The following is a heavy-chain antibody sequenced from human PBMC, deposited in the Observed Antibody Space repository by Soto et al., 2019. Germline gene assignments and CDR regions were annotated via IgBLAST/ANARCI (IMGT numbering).Heavy chain of an antibody. D-gene: IGHD4-17*01. Sequence: GGSLRLSCGASGFAFSNYWMHWVRQVPGRGLVWVSRINGDGSDIKYADSVKGRFTISRDNAKNTLYLQMNSLRAEDTAVYYCARDQTTGDWFDAWGQGTLVTSPQ. V-gene: IGHV3-74*03. CDR1: GFAFSNYW. CDR2: INGDGSDI. J-gene: IGHJ5*02. CDR3: ARDQTTGDWFDA.